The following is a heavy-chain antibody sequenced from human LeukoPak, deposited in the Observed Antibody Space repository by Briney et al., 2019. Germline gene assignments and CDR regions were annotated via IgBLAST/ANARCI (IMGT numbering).Heavy chain of an antibody. CDR3: ARAYEPYDYDSSGYWDY. J-gene: IGHJ4*02. CDR1: GYTFTSYY. CDR2: INPSGGRT. Sequence: GASVKVSCKASGYTFTSYYMHWVRQAPGQGLEWMGIINPSGGRTSGGKKFQGRVTMSRDASASTVYVELSSLRSENTAVYYCARAYEPYDYDSSGYWDYWGQGTLVTVSS. D-gene: IGHD3-22*01. V-gene: IGHV1-46*01.